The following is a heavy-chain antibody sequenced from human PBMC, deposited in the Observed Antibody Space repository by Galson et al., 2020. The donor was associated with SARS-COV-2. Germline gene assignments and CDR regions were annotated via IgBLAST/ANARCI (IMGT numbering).Heavy chain of an antibody. V-gene: IGHV4-59*12. CDR2: LYNSDYT. CDR1: GGSISVYY. J-gene: IGHJ4*02. Sequence: SETLSLTCTVSGGSISVYYWSWIRQPPGKELEWLGYLYNSDYTNYNPSAKSRTTISVDTTKNQFSLKLTSVTAADTAVYYCARGPYQLLPFDSWSQGIPVIVSS. D-gene: IGHD2-2*01. CDR3: ARGPYQLLPFDS.